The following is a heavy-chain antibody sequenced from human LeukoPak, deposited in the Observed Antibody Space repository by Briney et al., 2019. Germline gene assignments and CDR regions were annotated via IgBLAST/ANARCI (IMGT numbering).Heavy chain of an antibody. CDR1: GGSITTSTYY. CDR3: ATSLGYCAGTSCLHWFDP. D-gene: IGHD2-2*01. CDR2: IYYSGST. Sequence: SETLSLTCTVSGGSITTSTYYWGWIRPPPGQGLEWIGTIYYSGSTYYNPSLKGRVTISVDTSKNQLSLKLTSVTAADTAVYYCATSLGYCAGTSCLHWFDPWGQGTLVTVSS. J-gene: IGHJ5*02. V-gene: IGHV4-39*01.